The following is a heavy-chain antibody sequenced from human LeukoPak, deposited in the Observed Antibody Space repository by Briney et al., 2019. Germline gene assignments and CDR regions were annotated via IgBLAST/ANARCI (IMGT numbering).Heavy chain of an antibody. CDR1: GGTFSSYT. CDR2: IIPILGIA. V-gene: IGHV1-69*02. D-gene: IGHD3-22*01. Sequence: SVKVSCKASGGTFSSYTISWVRQAPGQGLEWMGRIIPILGIANYAQKFQGRDTITADKSTSTAYMELSSLRSEDTAVYYCARASDYYDSSGQFDYWGQGTLVTVSS. CDR3: ARASDYYDSSGQFDY. J-gene: IGHJ4*02.